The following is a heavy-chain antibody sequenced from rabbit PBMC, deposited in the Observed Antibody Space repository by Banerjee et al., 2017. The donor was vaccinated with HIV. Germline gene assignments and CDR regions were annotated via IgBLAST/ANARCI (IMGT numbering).Heavy chain of an antibody. CDR1: GFSFSNKYV. J-gene: IGHJ4*01. CDR2: IYAGSSGST. V-gene: IGHV1S45*01. D-gene: IGHD1-1*01. CDR3: ARDLACVIGWNFGL. Sequence: QEQLEESGGDLVKPEGSLTLTCTASGFSFSNKYVMCWVRQAPGKGLEWIACIYAGSSGSTYYASWAKGPFAISKTSSTTVTLQMTSLTAADTATYFCARDLACVIGWNFGLWGPGTLVTVS.